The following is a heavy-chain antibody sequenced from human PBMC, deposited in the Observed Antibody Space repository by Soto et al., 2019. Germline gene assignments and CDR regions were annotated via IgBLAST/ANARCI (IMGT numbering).Heavy chain of an antibody. CDR1: GFTFSSYD. J-gene: IGHJ6*02. CDR2: IGTAGDP. V-gene: IGHV3-13*05. CDR3: ARFSVVTGMDV. Sequence: EVQLVESGGGLVQPGGSLRLSCAASGFTFSSYDMHWVRQATGKGLEWVSAIGTAGDPYYPGSVKGRFTISRENAKNSLYLQMNSLSAGDTAVYYCARFSVVTGMDVWGQGTTVTVSS. D-gene: IGHD3-22*01.